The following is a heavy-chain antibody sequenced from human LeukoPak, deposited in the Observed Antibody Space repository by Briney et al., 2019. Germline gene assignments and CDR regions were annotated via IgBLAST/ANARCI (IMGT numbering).Heavy chain of an antibody. V-gene: IGHV4-34*01. J-gene: IGHJ6*03. Sequence: SETLSLTCAVYGGSFSGYYWSWIRQPPGKGLEWIGEINHSGSTNYNPSLKSRVTISVDTSKNQFSLKLSSVTAADTAVYYCARHTEYSGSYYVVYYYYYMDVWGEGTTVTISS. D-gene: IGHD1-26*01. CDR3: ARHTEYSGSYYVVYYYYYMDV. CDR1: GGSFSGYY. CDR2: INHSGST.